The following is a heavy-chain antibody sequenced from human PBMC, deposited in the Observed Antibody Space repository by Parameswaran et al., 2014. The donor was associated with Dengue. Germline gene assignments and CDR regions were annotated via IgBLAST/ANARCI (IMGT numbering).Heavy chain of an antibody. V-gene: IGHV4-61*03. CDR2: IYYTGRT. Sequence: RWIRQPPGKGLEWIGYIYYTGRTTGRTNYNPSVKSRVTISVDTSKNTFSLELRSVTAADTAVYYCARERWLVRGVIKYYFGLDVWGQGTTVTVSS. J-gene: IGHJ6*02. CDR3: ARERWLVRGVIKYYFGLDV. D-gene: IGHD3-10*01.